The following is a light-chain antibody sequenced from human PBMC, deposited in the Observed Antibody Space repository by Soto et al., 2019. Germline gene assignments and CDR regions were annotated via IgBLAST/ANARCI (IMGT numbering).Light chain of an antibody. Sequence: EILLTQSPGTLSLSPGERAALSCRASQSVGGTYLAWYQQKPGQAPRILMYGASSRDTGIPDRFRGSGSGTDFTLPISSLEPEDFEVYYCQQYGRKPQTFGQGTKVDIK. V-gene: IGKV3-20*01. J-gene: IGKJ1*01. CDR1: QSVGGTY. CDR3: QQYGRKPQT. CDR2: GAS.